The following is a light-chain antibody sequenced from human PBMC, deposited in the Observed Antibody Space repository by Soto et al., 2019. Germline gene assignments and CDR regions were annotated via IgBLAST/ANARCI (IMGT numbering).Light chain of an antibody. CDR1: SSDVCGYDY. J-gene: IGLJ3*02. Sequence: QSVLTQPASVSGSPGQSITISCTGTSSDVCGYDYVSWYQQHPGKAPKVMIYEVSNRPSGVSNRFSASKSGKTASLTISGLQAEDEADYYCSSYTSSSTWVFGGGTKLTVL. V-gene: IGLV2-14*01. CDR2: EVS. CDR3: SSYTSSSTWV.